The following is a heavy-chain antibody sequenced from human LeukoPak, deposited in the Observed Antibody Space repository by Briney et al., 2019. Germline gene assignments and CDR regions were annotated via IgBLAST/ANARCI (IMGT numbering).Heavy chain of an antibody. D-gene: IGHD3-22*01. J-gene: IGHJ4*02. CDR2: INHSGST. Sequence: PSETLSLTCAVYGGSFSGYYWSWIRQPPGKGLEWIGEINHSGSTNYNPSLKSRVTISVDTSKNQFSLKLSSVTAADTAVYYCARAGYDSSESFDYWGQGTLVTVSS. V-gene: IGHV4-34*01. CDR3: ARAGYDSSESFDY. CDR1: GGSFSGYY.